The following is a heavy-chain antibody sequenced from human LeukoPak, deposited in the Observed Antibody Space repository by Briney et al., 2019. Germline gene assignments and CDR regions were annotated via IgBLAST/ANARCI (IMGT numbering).Heavy chain of an antibody. Sequence: PSETLSLTCTVSGGAITNDNFYWGWVRQPPGQGLEWVVSINYSGTTYYNPSLRSRLSISVDTSRTQFFLTLNSVTAADTAVYYCARLFDSWGRGILVTVSS. CDR2: INYSGTT. CDR1: GGAITNDNFY. J-gene: IGHJ4*02. V-gene: IGHV4-39*01. CDR3: ARLFDS.